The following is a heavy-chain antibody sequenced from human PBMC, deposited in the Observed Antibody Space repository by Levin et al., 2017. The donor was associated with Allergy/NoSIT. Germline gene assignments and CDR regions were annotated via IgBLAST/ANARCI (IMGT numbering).Heavy chain of an antibody. J-gene: IGHJ2*01. CDR3: ARRGYSGYDLYWYFDL. CDR1: GFTFDDYG. D-gene: IGHD5-12*01. Sequence: LSLTCAASGFTFDDYGMSWVRQAPGKGLEWVSGINWNGGSTGYADSVKGRFTISRDNAKNSLYLQMNSLRAEDTALYYCARRGYSGYDLYWYFDLWGRGTLVTVSS. V-gene: IGHV3-20*04. CDR2: INWNGGST.